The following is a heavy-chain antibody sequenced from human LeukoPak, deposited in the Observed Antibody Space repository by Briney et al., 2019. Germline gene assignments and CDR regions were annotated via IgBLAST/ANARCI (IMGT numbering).Heavy chain of an antibody. D-gene: IGHD2-2*01. CDR1: GFTFSSYA. CDR3: ARLPVAINGYFDP. J-gene: IGHJ5*02. Sequence: GGSLRLSCAASGFTFSSYAMSWVRQAPGKGLEWVSSISGGGGSTYYGDSVKGRFTISRDNSKNTLYPQMYSLEAEDTAVYYCARLPVAINGYFDPWGQGTLVTVSS. V-gene: IGHV3-23*01. CDR2: ISGGGGST.